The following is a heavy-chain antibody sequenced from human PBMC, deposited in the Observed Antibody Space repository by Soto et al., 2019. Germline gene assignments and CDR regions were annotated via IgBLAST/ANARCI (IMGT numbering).Heavy chain of an antibody. CDR3: ASNVAGTSPDKS. Sequence: EVQLVESGGGLVQPGGYLRLSCAASGNTFSSNWMHWVRQAPGKGLVWVSRINGAGSSTNYADSVKGRFTISRDNAKNTLYLQMNSLSADDTAVYYWASNVAGTSPDKSWGPGTLVTVSS. D-gene: IGHD6-19*01. CDR2: INGAGSST. J-gene: IGHJ5*02. V-gene: IGHV3-74*01. CDR1: GNTFSSNW.